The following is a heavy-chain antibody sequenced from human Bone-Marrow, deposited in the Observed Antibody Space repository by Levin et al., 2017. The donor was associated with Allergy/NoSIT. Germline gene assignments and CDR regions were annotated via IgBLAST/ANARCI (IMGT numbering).Heavy chain of an antibody. CDR1: GGSISSGDYY. CDR2: IYYSGST. V-gene: IGHV4-30-4*01. D-gene: IGHD3-16*01. J-gene: IGHJ3*02. Sequence: SETLSLTCTVSGGSISSGDYYWSWIRQPPGKGLEWIGYIYYSGSTYYNPSLKSRVTISVDTSKNQFSLKLSSVTAADTAVYYCARDRPRLNSGGAFDIWGQGTMVTVSS. CDR3: ARDRPRLNSGGAFDI.